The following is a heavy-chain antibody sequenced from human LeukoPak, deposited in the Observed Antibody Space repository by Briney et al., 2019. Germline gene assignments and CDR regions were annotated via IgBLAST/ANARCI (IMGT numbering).Heavy chain of an antibody. V-gene: IGHV1-2*02. CDR3: ARAANAEYGMAFDY. CDR1: GYTFTSYG. D-gene: IGHD6-6*01. Sequence: GASVKVSCKASGYTFTSYGISWVRQAPGQGLEWMGWINPNSGGTNYAQKFQGRVTMTRDTSISTAYMELSRLRSDDTAVYYCARAANAEYGMAFDYWGQGTLVTVSS. CDR2: INPNSGGT. J-gene: IGHJ4*02.